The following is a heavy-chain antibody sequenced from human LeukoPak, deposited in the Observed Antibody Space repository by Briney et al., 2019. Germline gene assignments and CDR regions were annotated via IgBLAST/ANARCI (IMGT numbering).Heavy chain of an antibody. CDR1: GFTFSSYA. CDR2: ISYDGSNK. J-gene: IGHJ4*02. CDR3: ARDEKFKQLVYYFDY. D-gene: IGHD6-13*01. V-gene: IGHV3-30-3*01. Sequence: GRSLRLSCAASGFTFSSYAMHWVRQAPGKGLEWVAVISYDGSNKYYADSVKGRFTISRDNSKNTLYLQMNSLRAEDTAVYYCARDEKFKQLVYYFDYWGQGTLVTVSS.